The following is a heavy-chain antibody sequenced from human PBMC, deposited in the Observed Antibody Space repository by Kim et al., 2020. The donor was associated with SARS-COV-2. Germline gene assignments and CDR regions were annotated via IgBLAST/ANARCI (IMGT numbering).Heavy chain of an antibody. D-gene: IGHD3-10*01. Sequence: GGSLRLSCAASGFTFSTFAIHWVRQAPGKGLEWVALISYDGTNKYYADSLKGRFTISRDNSKNTLFLQMNTLRAEDTAIYYCARERVGYYASGSDGGMDVWGQGTTVTVSS. V-gene: IGHV3-30*04. CDR1: GFTFSTFA. J-gene: IGHJ6*02. CDR2: ISYDGTNK. CDR3: ARERVGYYASGSDGGMDV.